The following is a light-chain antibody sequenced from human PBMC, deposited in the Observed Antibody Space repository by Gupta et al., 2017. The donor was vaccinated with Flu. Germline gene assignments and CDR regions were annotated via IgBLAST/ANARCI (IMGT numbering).Light chain of an antibody. CDR1: NIGSKN. Sequence: AMGQTARITCGRNNIGSKNVHWYQQKPGQAPGWVIYRDSIRPSGIPERLSGSNSGNTATLTISRAQAGDEADDYCQVWDSTSGVFGGGTKLTVL. J-gene: IGLJ3*02. CDR3: QVWDSTSGV. CDR2: RDS. V-gene: IGLV3-9*01.